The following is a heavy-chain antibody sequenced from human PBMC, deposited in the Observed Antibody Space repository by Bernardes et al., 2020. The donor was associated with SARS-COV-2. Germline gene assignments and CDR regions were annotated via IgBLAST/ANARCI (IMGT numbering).Heavy chain of an antibody. D-gene: IGHD1-26*01. V-gene: IGHV4-34*01. Sequence: SETLSLTCAVFGGSFSRYYGTWIRQRPGKGLEWVGEINHSGTTNYNVSLNSRVTISMDTSNNQVSLKLRSLTAADTGVYYCARGRGSMDVWGKGTTVTVSS. J-gene: IGHJ6*03. CDR1: GGSFSRYY. CDR3: ARGRGSMDV. CDR2: INHSGTT.